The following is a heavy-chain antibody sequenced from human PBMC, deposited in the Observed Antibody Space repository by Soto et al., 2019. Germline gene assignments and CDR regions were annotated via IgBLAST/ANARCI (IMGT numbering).Heavy chain of an antibody. CDR2: MNPNSGNT. D-gene: IGHD2-2*02. Sequence: QVQLVQSGAEVKKPGASVKVSCKASGYTFTSYDINWVRQATGQGLEWMGWMNPNSGNTGYAQKFQGRVTMTRNTSISTAYMELSSLRSEDTAVYYCARLYCSSTSCYSNGPDGWFDPWGQGTLVTVSS. J-gene: IGHJ5*02. V-gene: IGHV1-8*01. CDR1: GYTFTSYD. CDR3: ARLYCSSTSCYSNGPDGWFDP.